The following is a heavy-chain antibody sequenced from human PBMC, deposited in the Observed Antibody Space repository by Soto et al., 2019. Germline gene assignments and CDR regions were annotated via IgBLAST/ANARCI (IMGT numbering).Heavy chain of an antibody. J-gene: IGHJ6*02. CDR2: IYPGDSDT. V-gene: IGHV5-51*01. Sequence: PGESLKISCKGSGYSFTSYWIGWVRLMPGKGLEWMGIIYPGDSDTRYSPSFQGQVTISADKSISTAYLQWSSLKASDTAMYYCARHARVLSDYYYYYGMDVWGQGTTVTVSS. CDR1: GYSFTSYW. D-gene: IGHD2-8*01. CDR3: ARHARVLSDYYYYYGMDV.